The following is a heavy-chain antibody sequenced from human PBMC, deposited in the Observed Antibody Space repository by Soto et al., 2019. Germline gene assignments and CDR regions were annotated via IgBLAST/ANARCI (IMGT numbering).Heavy chain of an antibody. CDR2: IYQSGST. V-gene: IGHV4-30-2*01. J-gene: IGHJ5*02. CDR1: GAPITSGAYS. CDR3: ARDMSGCSSSDCYLSGWFDP. D-gene: IGHD2-21*02. Sequence: QLQLRESGSGLVKPSQTLSLTCTVSGAPITSGAYSWSWIRQPPGKGLEWIGFIYQSGSTHYNPSRKRRVTISVDRSKNHFSLQLTSLTAADTAVYYCARDMSGCSSSDCYLSGWFDPWGPGTLVTVSS.